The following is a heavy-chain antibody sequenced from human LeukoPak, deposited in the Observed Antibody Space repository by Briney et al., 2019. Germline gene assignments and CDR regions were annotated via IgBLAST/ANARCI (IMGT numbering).Heavy chain of an antibody. Sequence: GGTLRLSCAASGFTFRSYGMSWVRQAPGKGLEWVSAISGSGGSTYYADSVKGRFTISRDNSKNTLYLQMNSLTVEDTAIYYCAKGSISGVVLVPATCAPNDYWGQGTLVTVSS. CDR2: ISGSGGST. V-gene: IGHV3-23*01. CDR1: GFTFRSYG. D-gene: IGHD2-15*01. J-gene: IGHJ4*02. CDR3: AKGSISGVVLVPATCAPNDY.